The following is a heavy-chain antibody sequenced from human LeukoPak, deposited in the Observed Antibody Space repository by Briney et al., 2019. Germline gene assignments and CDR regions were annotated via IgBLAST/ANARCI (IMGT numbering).Heavy chain of an antibody. CDR2: IIPILGIA. D-gene: IGHD2-2*02. CDR1: GGTFSSYA. Sequence: ASVKVSCKASGGTFSSYAISWVRQAPGQGLEWMGRIIPILGIANYAQKFQGRVTITADKSTSTAYMELSSLRSEDTAVYYCARASGRLEGYQLLYGAFDIWGQGTMVTVSS. CDR3: ARASGRLEGYQLLYGAFDI. J-gene: IGHJ3*02. V-gene: IGHV1-69*04.